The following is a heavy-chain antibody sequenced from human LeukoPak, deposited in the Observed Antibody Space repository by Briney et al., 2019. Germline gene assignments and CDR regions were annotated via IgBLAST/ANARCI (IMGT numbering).Heavy chain of an antibody. CDR2: IIPIFGTA. J-gene: IGHJ3*02. CDR3: ARQISHCSGGSCYSVYAFDI. V-gene: IGHV1-69*13. CDR1: GGTFSSYA. D-gene: IGHD2-15*01. Sequence: SVKVSCKASGGTFSSYAISWVRQAPGQGLEWMGGIIPIFGTANYAQKFQGRVTITADESTSTAYMELSSLRSEDTAVHYCARQISHCSGGSCYSVYAFDIWGQGTMVTVSS.